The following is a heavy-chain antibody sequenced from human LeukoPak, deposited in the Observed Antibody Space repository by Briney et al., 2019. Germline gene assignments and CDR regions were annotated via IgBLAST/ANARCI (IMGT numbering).Heavy chain of an antibody. CDR3: AKASSGWYYFDY. CDR2: ISYDGSNK. J-gene: IGHJ4*02. V-gene: IGHV3-30*18. D-gene: IGHD6-19*01. CDR1: GFTFSSYG. Sequence: GGSLRLSCAASGFTFSSYGMHWVRQAPGKGLEWVAVISYDGSNKYYADSVKGRFTISRDNSKNTLYLQMNSLSAEDTAVYYCAKASSGWYYFDYWGQGTLVTVSS.